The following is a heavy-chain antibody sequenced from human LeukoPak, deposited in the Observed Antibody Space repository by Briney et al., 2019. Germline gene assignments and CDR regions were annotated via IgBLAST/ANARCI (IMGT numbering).Heavy chain of an antibody. V-gene: IGHV1-2*02. CDR2: INPNSGAT. J-gene: IGHJ6*03. CDR1: GYTFTGYY. D-gene: IGHD5-18*01. CDR3: ASSPDSSGPYYYYYYMDV. Sequence: ASVKLSCKASGYTFTGYYMHWVRQAPGQGLEWMGWINPNSGATNYAQTFQGRLTITRDTSISTACMELSRLRSDDTAVYYCASSPDSSGPYYYYYYMDVWGKGTTVTVSS.